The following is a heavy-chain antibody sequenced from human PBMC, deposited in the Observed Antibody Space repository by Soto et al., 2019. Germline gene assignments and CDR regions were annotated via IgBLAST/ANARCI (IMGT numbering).Heavy chain of an antibody. Sequence: ASVKVSCKASGYTFTGYYMHWVRQAPGQGLEWMGWINPNSGGTNYAQKFQGWVTMTRDTSISTAYMELSRLRSDDTAVYYCARSRQLVGGGNGMDVWGQGTTVTVSS. CDR2: INPNSGGT. CDR1: GYTFTGYY. D-gene: IGHD6-6*01. J-gene: IGHJ6*02. CDR3: ARSRQLVGGGNGMDV. V-gene: IGHV1-2*04.